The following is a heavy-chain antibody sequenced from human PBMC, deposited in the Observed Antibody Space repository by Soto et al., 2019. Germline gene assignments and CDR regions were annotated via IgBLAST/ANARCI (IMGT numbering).Heavy chain of an antibody. CDR3: ASLSKSRVRDYGMDV. J-gene: IGHJ6*02. V-gene: IGHV5-10-1*01. Sequence: GESLKISCKGSGYSFTSYWISWARQMPGKGLEWMGRIDPSDSYTNYSPSFQGHVTISADKSISTAYLQWSSLKASDTAMYYCASLSKSRVRDYGMDVWGPGTTVTGS. D-gene: IGHD3-10*01. CDR2: IDPSDSYT. CDR1: GYSFTSYW.